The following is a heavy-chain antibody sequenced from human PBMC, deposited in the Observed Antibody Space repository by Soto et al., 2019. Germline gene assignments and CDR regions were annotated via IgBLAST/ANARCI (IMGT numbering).Heavy chain of an antibody. Sequence: ASVKVSCKASGYTFTSYAMHWVRQAPGQRLEWMGWINAGNGNTKYSQKFQGRVTITRDTSASTAYMELSSLRSEDTAVYYCARNHRPVGAPPRYYYYYGMDVWGQGTTVTVSS. V-gene: IGHV1-3*01. CDR2: INAGNGNT. CDR3: ARNHRPVGAPPRYYYYYGMDV. D-gene: IGHD1-26*01. J-gene: IGHJ6*02. CDR1: GYTFTSYA.